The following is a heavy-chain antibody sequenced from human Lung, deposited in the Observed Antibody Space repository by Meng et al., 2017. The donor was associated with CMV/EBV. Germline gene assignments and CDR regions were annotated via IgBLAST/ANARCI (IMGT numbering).Heavy chain of an antibody. Sequence: EVQLVESGGGLVKPGGSLRLSCTGSGSGFIFSNIWINWVRQAPGKGLEWVGRIKSKFDGETTDYAAPVKGRFTISRDDSRNTLYLYMNSLKTEDTAVYYCTTDRPRSGGKTHDYWGQGTLVTVSS. CDR3: TTDRPRSGGKTHDY. CDR1: GSGFIFSNIW. J-gene: IGHJ4*02. D-gene: IGHD4-23*01. CDR2: IKSKFDGETT. V-gene: IGHV3-15*01.